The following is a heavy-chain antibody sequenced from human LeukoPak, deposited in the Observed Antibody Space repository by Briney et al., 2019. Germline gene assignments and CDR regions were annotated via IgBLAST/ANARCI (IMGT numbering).Heavy chain of an antibody. CDR3: ARVDYDSSGYPFDY. J-gene: IGHJ4*02. D-gene: IGHD3-22*01. CDR2: IYTSGSP. CDR1: GGSISSYY. V-gene: IGHV4-4*07. Sequence: SETLSLTCTVSGGSISSYYWSWIRQPAGKGLEWIGRIYTSGSPNYNPSLKSRVTMSVDTSKNQFSLRLSSVTAADTAVYYCARVDYDSSGYPFDYWGQGTLVTVSS.